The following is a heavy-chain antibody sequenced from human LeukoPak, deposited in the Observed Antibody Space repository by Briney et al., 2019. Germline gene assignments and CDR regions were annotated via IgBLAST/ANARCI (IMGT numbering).Heavy chain of an antibody. V-gene: IGHV4-59*12. J-gene: IGHJ4*02. Sequence: KPSETLSLTCTVSGGSISSYYWSWIRQPPGKGLEWIGYIYYSGSTNYNPSLKSRVTISVDTSKNQFSLKLSSVTAADTAVYYCARGYLPQPLPYSSGWTSPGVYYFDYWGQGTLVTVSS. D-gene: IGHD6-19*01. CDR2: IYYSGST. CDR1: GGSISSYY. CDR3: ARGYLPQPLPYSSGWTSPGVYYFDY.